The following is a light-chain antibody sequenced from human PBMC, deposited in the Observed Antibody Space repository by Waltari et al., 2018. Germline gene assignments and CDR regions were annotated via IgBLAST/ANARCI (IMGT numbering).Light chain of an antibody. Sequence: QSVLTQPPSASGTPGQRVTISCSGSSSNIGSNTVNWYQQLPGTAPKLLLYSNNKRPSGVPDRFFGSKSGTSASLAISGLQSEDEADYYCAAWDDSLNGRVFGGGTKLTVL. J-gene: IGLJ3*02. CDR3: AAWDDSLNGRV. V-gene: IGLV1-44*01. CDR2: SNN. CDR1: SSNIGSNT.